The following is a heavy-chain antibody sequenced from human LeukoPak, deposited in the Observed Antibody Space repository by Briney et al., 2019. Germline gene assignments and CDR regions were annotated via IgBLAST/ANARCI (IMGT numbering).Heavy chain of an antibody. J-gene: IGHJ5*02. D-gene: IGHD3-9*01. CDR3: TTILYYDILTGPFDP. CDR1: GFTFSNAW. CDR2: IKSKTDGGTT. Sequence: GGSLRLSCAASGFTFSNAWMSWVRQAPGKGLEWVGRIKSKTDGGTTDYAAPVKGRFTISRDDSKNTLYLQMNSLKTEDTAVYYCTTILYYDILTGPFDPWGKGPLVTVSS. V-gene: IGHV3-15*01.